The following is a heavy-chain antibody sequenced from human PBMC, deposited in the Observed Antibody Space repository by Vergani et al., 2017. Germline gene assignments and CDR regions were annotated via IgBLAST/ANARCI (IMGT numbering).Heavy chain of an antibody. V-gene: IGHV3-48*01. CDR1: GSTFSSYA. Sequence: EVQLVESGGGLVQPGGSLRLSCAASGSTFSSYAMNWVRQAPGKGLEWVSYISRSSSTIYYADSVKGRFTISRDNAKNSLHLQMNNLRAEDTTVYYCARKSRDVFCTNGFCPLGYWGQGTLVTVSS. D-gene: IGHD2-8*01. CDR2: ISRSSSTI. J-gene: IGHJ4*02. CDR3: ARKSRDVFCTNGFCPLGY.